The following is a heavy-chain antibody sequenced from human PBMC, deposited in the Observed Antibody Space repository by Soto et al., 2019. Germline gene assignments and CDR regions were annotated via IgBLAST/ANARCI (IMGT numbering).Heavy chain of an antibody. CDR2: FHSSGAT. CDR1: GGSISSADYY. J-gene: IGHJ5*02. CDR3: AKWGGRYYYSSGYLNWFSR. Sequence: SETLSLTCTVSGGSISSADYYWSWIRQPPGKGLEWIGYFHSSGATYKDPSLKSRVTISVDTSKNQFSLKLGSVTAADTAVYYCAKWGGRYYYSSGYLNWFSRWGQGTLVPVSS. D-gene: IGHD3-22*01. V-gene: IGHV4-30-4*01.